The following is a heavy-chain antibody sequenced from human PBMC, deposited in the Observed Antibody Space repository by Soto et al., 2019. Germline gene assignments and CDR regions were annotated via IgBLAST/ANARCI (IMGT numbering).Heavy chain of an antibody. CDR1: SGSISSTNW. J-gene: IGHJ3*02. Sequence: QMQLQESGPGLVKPSGTLSLTCAVSSGSISSTNWWSWVRQPPGKGLEWIGEIYHSGSTNYNPSLKSRLTISVDKSKDQFPLKLSSVSAADTAVYYCARAKPLDAFDIWGQGTMVTVSS. CDR3: ARAKPLDAFDI. V-gene: IGHV4-4*02. CDR2: IYHSGST.